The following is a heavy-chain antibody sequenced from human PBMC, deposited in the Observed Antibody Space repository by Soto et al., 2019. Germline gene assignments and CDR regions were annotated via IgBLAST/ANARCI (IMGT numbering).Heavy chain of an antibody. CDR1: GGSISSYY. CDR3: AREVAGIDY. CDR2: IYYSGST. D-gene: IGHD6-19*01. V-gene: IGHV4-59*13. J-gene: IGHJ4*02. Sequence: SETLSLTCTVSGGSISSYYLSWIRQPPGKGLEWIGYIYYSGSTNYNPSLKSRVTISVDTSKNQFSLKLSSVTAADTAVYYCAREVAGIDYWGQGTLVTVSS.